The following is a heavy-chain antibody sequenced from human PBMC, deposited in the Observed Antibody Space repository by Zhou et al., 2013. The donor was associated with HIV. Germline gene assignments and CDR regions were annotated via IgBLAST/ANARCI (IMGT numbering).Heavy chain of an antibody. CDR2: MNPNSGNT. J-gene: IGHJ4*02. CDR1: ATTFTTQD. Sequence: QVQLGQSGAEVREPGASVKVSCKASATTFTTQDINWVRQAPGKGLEWMGWMNPNSGNTGLGQRFQGRVAITRDTSISTAYMELSRLRSDDTAVYYCARARYYYGSGSYYPFDYWGQGTLVTVSP. V-gene: IGHV1-8*02. D-gene: IGHD3-10*01. CDR3: ARARYYYGSGSYYPFDY.